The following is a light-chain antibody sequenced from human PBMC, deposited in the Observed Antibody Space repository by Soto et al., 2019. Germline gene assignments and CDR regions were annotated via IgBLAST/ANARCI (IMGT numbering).Light chain of an antibody. CDR2: DAS. V-gene: IGKV3-11*01. J-gene: IGKJ4*01. Sequence: ELLLTQSPCTLSFSPWERATLSCRASQSVSSYLAWYQQKPGQAPRLLIYDASNRATGIPARFSGSGSGTDFTLTISSLEPEDFAVYYCQQRSNWPHTFGGGTKVDIK. CDR3: QQRSNWPHT. CDR1: QSVSSY.